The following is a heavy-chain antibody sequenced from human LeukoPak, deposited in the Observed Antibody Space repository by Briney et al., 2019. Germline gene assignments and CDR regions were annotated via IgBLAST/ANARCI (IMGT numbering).Heavy chain of an antibody. CDR3: ARDISSTSLDFDY. D-gene: IGHD6-6*01. CDR1: GFTFSSYS. V-gene: IGHV3-21*01. J-gene: IGHJ4*02. Sequence: GGSLRLSCAASGFTFSSYSMNWVRQAPGKGLEWVSFINSSSSYIYYADSVKGRFTISRDNAKNSLYLQMNSLRAEDTAVYYCARDISSTSLDFDYWGQGTLVTVSS. CDR2: INSSSSYI.